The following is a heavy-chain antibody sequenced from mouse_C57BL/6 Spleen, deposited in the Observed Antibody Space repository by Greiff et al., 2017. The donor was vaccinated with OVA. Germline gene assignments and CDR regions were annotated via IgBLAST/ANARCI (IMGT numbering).Heavy chain of an antibody. J-gene: IGHJ2*01. Sequence: EVQGVESGPELVKPGASVKISCKASGYSFTGYYMNWVKQSPEKSLEWIGEINPSTGGTTYNQKFKAKATLTVDKSSSTAYMQLKSLTSEDSAVYYCARRSGLDAIFDYWGQGTTLTVSS. V-gene: IGHV1-42*01. CDR2: INPSTGGT. CDR3: ARRSGLDAIFDY. D-gene: IGHD3-2*02. CDR1: GYSFTGYY.